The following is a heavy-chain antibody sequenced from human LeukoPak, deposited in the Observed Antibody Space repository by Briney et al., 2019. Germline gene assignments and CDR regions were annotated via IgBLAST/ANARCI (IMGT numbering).Heavy chain of an antibody. V-gene: IGHV3-30*18. J-gene: IGHJ6*03. CDR3: AKEGIAAAGRLYYYMDV. CDR2: IWYGGSNK. Sequence: GRSLRLSCAASGFTFSSYVMHWVRQAPGKGLEWVAVIWYGGSNKYYADSVKGRFTISRDNSKNTLYLQMNSLRAEDTAVYYCAKEGIAAAGRLYYYMDVWGKGTTVTVSS. D-gene: IGHD6-13*01. CDR1: GFTFSSYV.